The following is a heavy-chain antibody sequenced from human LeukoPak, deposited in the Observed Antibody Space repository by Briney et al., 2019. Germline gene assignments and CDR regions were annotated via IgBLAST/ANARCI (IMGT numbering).Heavy chain of an antibody. CDR2: IFHTGST. CDR1: GGSISSYY. J-gene: IGHJ4*02. CDR3: AKADASYDFWSGYPSYFDS. D-gene: IGHD3-3*01. V-gene: IGHV4-59*01. Sequence: SETLSLTCTVSGGSISSYYWIWIRQPPGQGLEWIGNIFHTGSTNYSPSLRSRVTISLDTSKNQFSLRLSSVTAADTAVYYCAKADASYDFWSGYPSYFDSWGQGTLVTVSS.